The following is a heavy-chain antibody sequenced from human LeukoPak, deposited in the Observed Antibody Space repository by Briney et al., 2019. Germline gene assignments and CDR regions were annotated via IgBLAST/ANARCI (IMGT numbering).Heavy chain of an antibody. CDR1: GFTFSTYW. J-gene: IGHJ3*02. D-gene: IGHD3-10*01. V-gene: IGHV3-7*03. CDR3: ASVAVRGVLDAFDI. CDR2: IKVDGSEE. Sequence: GGSLRLSCAASGFTFSTYWMNWVRQAPGRGLEWVANIKVDGSEEYYTDSVEGRFTISRDNAKNSLYLQMNSLRAEDTAVYYCASVAVRGVLDAFDIWGQGTMVTVSS.